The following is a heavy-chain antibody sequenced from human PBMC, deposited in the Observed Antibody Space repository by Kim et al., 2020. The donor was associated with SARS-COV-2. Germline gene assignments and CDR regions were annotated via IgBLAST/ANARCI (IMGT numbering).Heavy chain of an antibody. CDR1: GGSISSSSYY. CDR2: IYYSGST. J-gene: IGHJ6*02. CDR3: ASQFNLYCSSTSCTLDGMDV. V-gene: IGHV4-39*01. Sequence: SETLSLTCTVSGGSISSSSYYWGWIRQPPGKGLEWIGSIYYSGSTYYNPSLKSRVTISVDTSKNQFTLKLSSVTAADTAVYYCASQFNLYCSSTSCTLDGMDVWGQGTTVTVSS. D-gene: IGHD2-2*01.